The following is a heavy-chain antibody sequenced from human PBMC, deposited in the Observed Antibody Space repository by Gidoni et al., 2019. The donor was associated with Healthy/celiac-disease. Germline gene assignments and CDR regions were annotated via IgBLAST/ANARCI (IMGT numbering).Heavy chain of an antibody. CDR3: ARQVGGTRPEVWYWFEP. CDR2: IHYSWST. V-gene: IGHV4-59*08. D-gene: IGHD1-26*01. Sequence: QVQLQESGPGLVKPSETLSLTCTVPGGSLSSSYWSWIRQPPGKGLEWIGYIHYSWSTNYNPSLKSRVTISVDTSKNQVSLKLSSGTAADTAVDYCARQVGGTRPEVWYWFEPWGQGTLVTVSS. J-gene: IGHJ5*02. CDR1: GGSLSSSY.